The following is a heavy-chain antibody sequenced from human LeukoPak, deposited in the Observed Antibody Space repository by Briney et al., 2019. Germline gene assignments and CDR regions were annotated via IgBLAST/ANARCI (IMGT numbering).Heavy chain of an antibody. V-gene: IGHV3-21*01. D-gene: IGHD6-19*01. CDR3: AREAPSSSGLTGWFDP. J-gene: IGHJ5*02. Sequence: PGGSLRLSCAASGFTFSSYSMNWVRQAPGKGLEWVSSISSSSSYIYYADSVKGRFTISRDNAKNSLYLQMNSLRAEDTAVYYCAREAPSSSGLTGWFDPWGQGTLVTVSS. CDR2: ISSSSSYI. CDR1: GFTFSSYS.